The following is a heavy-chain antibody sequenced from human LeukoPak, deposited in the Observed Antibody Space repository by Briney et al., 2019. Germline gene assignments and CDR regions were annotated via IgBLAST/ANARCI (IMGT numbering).Heavy chain of an antibody. CDR1: GYTFIGYY. V-gene: IGHV1-2*02. CDR2: INPNTGDT. D-gene: IGHD6-13*01. CDR3: VRDLAAAIGDY. J-gene: IGHJ4*02. Sequence: ASVTVSCKGSGYTFIGYYMHWVRQAPGQGLEWMGWINPNTGDTNYAQKFQGRVTMTRETSISTAYMDLSRLRSDDTAVYYCVRDLAAAIGDYWGQGTLVTVSS.